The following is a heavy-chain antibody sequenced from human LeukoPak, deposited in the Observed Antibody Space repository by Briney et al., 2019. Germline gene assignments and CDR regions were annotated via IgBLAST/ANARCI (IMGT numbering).Heavy chain of an antibody. CDR2: IKEDGSET. Sequence: GGSLRLSCAASGFTFSDYWMTWVRQAPGRGLECMANIKEDGSETYYVDSVEGRFTISRDNAKNPQYLQMTSLRAEDTAVYYCARATIFGVVSALGPLDSWGQGTLVTVSS. V-gene: IGHV3-7*01. J-gene: IGHJ4*02. CDR1: GFTFSDYW. CDR3: ARATIFGVVSALGPLDS. D-gene: IGHD3-3*01.